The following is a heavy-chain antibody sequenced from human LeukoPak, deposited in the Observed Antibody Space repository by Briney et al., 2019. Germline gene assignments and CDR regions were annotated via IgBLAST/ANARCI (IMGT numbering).Heavy chain of an antibody. D-gene: IGHD2-8*02. J-gene: IGHJ4*02. CDR3: ATYRQVLLPFKS. V-gene: IGHV3-23*01. CDR1: RFTLSTFA. CDR2: IFPSGGEI. Sequence: GGSLRLSCVDSRFTLSTFAMIWVRQPAGEGLEWVSSIFPSGGEIHYADSVRGRSTISRGNSERTLSLQVASLRAEDTAIYYCATYRQVLLPFKSWGQGALFTASS.